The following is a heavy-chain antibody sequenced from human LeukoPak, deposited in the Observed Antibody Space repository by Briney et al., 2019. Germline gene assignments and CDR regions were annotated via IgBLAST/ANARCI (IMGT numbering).Heavy chain of an antibody. Sequence: SETLSLTCAVYGGSFSGYYWSWIRQPPGKGLEWIGEINHSGSTNYNPSLKSRVTISVDTSKNQFSLKLSSVTAADTAVYYCARGGPVTDIVVVQAKTRRYFDYWGQGTLVTVSS. CDR2: INHSGST. J-gene: IGHJ4*02. V-gene: IGHV4-34*01. D-gene: IGHD2-2*01. CDR1: GGSFSGYY. CDR3: ARGGPVTDIVVVQAKTRRYFDY.